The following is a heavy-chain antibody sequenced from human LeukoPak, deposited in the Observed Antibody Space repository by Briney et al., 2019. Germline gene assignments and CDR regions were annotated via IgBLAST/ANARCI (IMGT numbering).Heavy chain of an antibody. Sequence: PSETLSLTCAVYGGSFSGYYWSWIRQPPGKGLEWIGEINHSGSTNYNPSLKSRVTISVDTSKNQFSLKLSSVTAADTALYYCARDSGYNVNDHDVHAFDIWGQGTMVTISS. CDR1: GGSFSGYY. V-gene: IGHV4-34*01. J-gene: IGHJ3*02. CDR3: ARDSGYNVNDHDVHAFDI. CDR2: INHSGST. D-gene: IGHD5-24*01.